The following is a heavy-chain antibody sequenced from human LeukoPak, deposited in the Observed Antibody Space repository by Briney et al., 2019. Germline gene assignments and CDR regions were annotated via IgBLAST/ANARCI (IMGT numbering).Heavy chain of an antibody. CDR3: ARGWGTYCGGDRSSSHFDY. D-gene: IGHD2-21*02. Sequence: GRSLRLSCAASGFTFSSYGMHWVRQAPGKGLEWVAVIWYDGSNKYYADSVKGRFTISRDNSKNTLYLQMNSLRAEDTAVYYCARGWGTYCGGDRSSSHFDYWGQGTLVTVSS. CDR2: IWYDGSNK. V-gene: IGHV3-33*01. CDR1: GFTFSSYG. J-gene: IGHJ4*02.